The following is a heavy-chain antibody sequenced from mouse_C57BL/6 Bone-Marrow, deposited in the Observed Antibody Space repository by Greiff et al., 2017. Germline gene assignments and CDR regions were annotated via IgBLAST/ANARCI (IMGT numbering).Heavy chain of an antibody. D-gene: IGHD2-13*01. Sequence: VQLQQPGAELVKPGASVKMSCKASGYTFTSYWITWVKQRPGQGLEWIGDIYPGSGSTNYNEKFKSKATLTVDTSSSPAYMPLSSRTSEDSAVFYCARPDSYWYFDVWGTGTTVTVSS. CDR3: ARPDSYWYFDV. V-gene: IGHV1-55*01. J-gene: IGHJ1*03. CDR1: GYTFTSYW. CDR2: IYPGSGST.